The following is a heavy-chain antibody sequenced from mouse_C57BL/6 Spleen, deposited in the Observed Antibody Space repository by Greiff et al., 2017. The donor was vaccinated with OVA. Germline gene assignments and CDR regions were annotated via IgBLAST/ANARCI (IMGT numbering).Heavy chain of an antibody. CDR3: ARGGSRHYFDY. V-gene: IGHV1-26*01. CDR1: GYTFTDYY. J-gene: IGHJ2*01. Sequence: VQLQQSGPELVKPGASVKISCKASGYTFTDYYMNWVKQSHGKSLEWIGDINPNNGGTSYNQKFKGKATLTVDKSSSTAYMELRSLTSEDSAVYYCARGGSRHYFDYWGQGTTLTVSS. CDR2: INPNNGGT.